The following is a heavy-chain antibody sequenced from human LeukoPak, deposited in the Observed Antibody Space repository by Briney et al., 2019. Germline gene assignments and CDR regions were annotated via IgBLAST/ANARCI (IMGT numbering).Heavy chain of an antibody. CDR2: MNSGGSAT. CDR3: GRHQAYRIDY. J-gene: IGHJ4*02. Sequence: GGSLRLSCAASGFTFSSYWMHCVRQAPGKGREWGSLMNSGGSATGYADSVKGRFTISRDNAKNTLYLQMNSLRDEDTAVYFCGRHQAYRIDYWGQGTMVTVSS. D-gene: IGHD3-16*01. CDR1: GFTFSSYW. V-gene: IGHV3-74*01.